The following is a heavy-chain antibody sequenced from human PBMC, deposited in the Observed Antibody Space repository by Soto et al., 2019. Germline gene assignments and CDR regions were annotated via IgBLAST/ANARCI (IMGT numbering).Heavy chain of an antibody. CDR1: GYTFTSYA. J-gene: IGHJ6*03. Sequence: ASVKVSCKASGYTFTSYAMHWVRQAPGQRLEWMGWINAGNGNAKYSQKFQGRVTITRDTSASTTYMELSSLRSEDTAVYYCARGRDYYYMDVWGKGTTVTVSS. V-gene: IGHV1-3*01. CDR2: INAGNGNA. CDR3: ARGRDYYYMDV.